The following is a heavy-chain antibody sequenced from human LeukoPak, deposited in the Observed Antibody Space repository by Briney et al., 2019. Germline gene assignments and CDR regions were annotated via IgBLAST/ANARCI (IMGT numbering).Heavy chain of an antibody. J-gene: IGHJ4*02. V-gene: IGHV3-11*04. D-gene: IGHD5-18*01. CDR2: ISSSGSTI. CDR3: ARDSRYSYGLPDY. Sequence: GGSLRLSCAASGFTFSDYYMSWIRQAPGKGLEWVSYISSSGSTIYYADSVKGRFTNSRDNAKNSLYLQMNSLRAEDTAVYYCARDSRYSYGLPDYWGQGTLVTVSS. CDR1: GFTFSDYY.